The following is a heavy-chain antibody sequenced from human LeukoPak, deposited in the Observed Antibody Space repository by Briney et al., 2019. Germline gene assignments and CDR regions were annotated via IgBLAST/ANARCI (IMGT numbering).Heavy chain of an antibody. Sequence: ASVKVSCKASGYTFTSHGISWVRQAPGQGLEWMGWISTYNGNTNYAQKFQGRVTMTTDTSTTTAYMELRSLRSDDTAVYYCARGQGASWDTAMVTDHWGQGTLVTVSP. CDR3: ARGQGASWDTAMVTDH. CDR2: ISTYNGNT. D-gene: IGHD5-18*01. V-gene: IGHV1-18*01. J-gene: IGHJ4*02. CDR1: GYTFTSHG.